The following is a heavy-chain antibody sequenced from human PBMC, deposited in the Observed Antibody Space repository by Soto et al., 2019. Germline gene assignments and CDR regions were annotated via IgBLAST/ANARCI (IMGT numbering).Heavy chain of an antibody. Sequence: QTLSLTCAISVDSVSSNSAAWNWIRLSPSRGLEWLARTYYRSRWYNDYALSARSRITVNPDTSKNQFSLQLTSVTPEDAAVYYCAGTTSHQWYYMDVWGKGTTVTVAS. CDR1: VDSVSSNSAA. CDR2: TYYRSRWYN. J-gene: IGHJ6*03. CDR3: AGTTSHQWYYMDV. V-gene: IGHV6-1*01. D-gene: IGHD1-7*01.